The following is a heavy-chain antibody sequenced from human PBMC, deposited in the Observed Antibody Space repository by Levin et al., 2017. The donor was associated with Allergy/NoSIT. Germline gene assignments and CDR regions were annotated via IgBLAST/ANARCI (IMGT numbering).Heavy chain of an antibody. CDR3: ARDLNPRYYDFWSGYDNYGMDV. CDR2: ISSSSSYI. J-gene: IGHJ6*02. V-gene: IGHV3-21*01. CDR1: GFTFSSYS. Sequence: GGSLRLSCAASGFTFSSYSMNWVRQAPGKGLEWVSSISSSSSYIYYADSVKGRFTISRDNAKNSLYLQMNSLRAEDTAVYYCARDLNPRYYDFWSGYDNYGMDVWGQGTTVTVSS. D-gene: IGHD3-3*01.